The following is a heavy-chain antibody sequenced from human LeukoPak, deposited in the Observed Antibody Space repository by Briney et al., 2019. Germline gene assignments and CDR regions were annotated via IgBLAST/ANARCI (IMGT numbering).Heavy chain of an antibody. J-gene: IGHJ3*02. D-gene: IGHD3-22*01. V-gene: IGHV3-30*18. CDR3: ANPDVYYASSGYDAFDI. CDR2: ISYDGSNK. Sequence: GRSLRLSCAASGFTFRSYGMHWVRQAPGKGLEWVAFISYDGSNKYYADSVKGRFTISRDNSKNTLYLQMNSLRDEDTAVYYCANPDVYYASSGYDAFDIWGQGTMVTVSS. CDR1: GFTFRSYG.